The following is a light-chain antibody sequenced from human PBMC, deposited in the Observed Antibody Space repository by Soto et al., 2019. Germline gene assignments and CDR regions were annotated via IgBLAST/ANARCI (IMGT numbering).Light chain of an antibody. J-gene: IGLJ2*01. Sequence: QSALTQPRSVSGSPGQSVTISCTGTSSDVGGYNYVSWYLHHPGQAPQLLIYDVHNRPSGISARFSGSKSGNTASLTISGLQPEDTALYYCCSYTRSGTLSFGGGTKLTVL. CDR1: SSDVGGYNY. V-gene: IGLV2-11*01. CDR2: DVH. CDR3: CSYTRSGTLS.